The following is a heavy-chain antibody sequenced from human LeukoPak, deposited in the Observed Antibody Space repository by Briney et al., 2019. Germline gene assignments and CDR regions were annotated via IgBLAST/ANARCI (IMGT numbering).Heavy chain of an antibody. D-gene: IGHD3-10*01. CDR3: ARAFGWEIRAGPYADY. CDR2: ISSGSGTI. CDR1: GFTFSNYN. J-gene: IGHJ4*02. Sequence: GGSLRLSCAASGFTFSNYNMNWVRQVPGRGLEWVSYISSGSGTIHYADSVKGRFTISRDNAKNSLYLQMSRLRDEDTAVYYCARAFGWEIRAGPYADYWGQGTLVIVSS. V-gene: IGHV3-48*02.